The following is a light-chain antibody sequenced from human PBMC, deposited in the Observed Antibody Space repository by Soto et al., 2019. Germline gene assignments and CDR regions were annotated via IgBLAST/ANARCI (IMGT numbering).Light chain of an antibody. CDR2: GAS. V-gene: IGKV3-15*01. CDR3: QQYNDWPPLT. J-gene: IGKJ4*02. Sequence: IVVTQSPAILSVSPGERATLSCRASQSVRNNLGWYQQKPGQAPRLLIYGASIRATGIPARFSGSGSGTEFTLTISSLQSEDYAVYYCQQYNDWPPLTFGGGTKVDIK. CDR1: QSVRNN.